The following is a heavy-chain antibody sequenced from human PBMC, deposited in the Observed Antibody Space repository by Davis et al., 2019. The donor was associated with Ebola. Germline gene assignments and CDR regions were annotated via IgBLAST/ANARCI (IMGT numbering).Heavy chain of an antibody. CDR1: GGSISSGGYS. Sequence: SETLSLTCAVSGGSISSGGYSWSWIRQPPGKGLEWIGYIYHSGSTYYNPSLKSRVTISVDTSKNQFSLKLSSVTAADTAVYYCARDLTNYYYGMDVWGQGTTVTVSS. D-gene: IGHD1-14*01. CDR2: IYHSGST. V-gene: IGHV4-30-2*05. J-gene: IGHJ6*02. CDR3: ARDLTNYYYGMDV.